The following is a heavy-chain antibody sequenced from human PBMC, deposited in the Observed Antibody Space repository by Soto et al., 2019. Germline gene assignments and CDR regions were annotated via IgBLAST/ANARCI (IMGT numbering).Heavy chain of an antibody. D-gene: IGHD4-17*01. J-gene: IGHJ4*02. CDR3: ARVSGDYGDYHHFDY. CDR1: GYSISSGYY. CDR2: IYRSGST. Sequence: SETLSLTCAVSGYSISSGYYWGWIRQPPGKGLEWIGSIYRSGSTYYNPSLASRVTISVDTSKNQFSLKLSSVTAADTAVYYCARVSGDYGDYHHFDYSGRGTLVT. V-gene: IGHV4-38-2*01.